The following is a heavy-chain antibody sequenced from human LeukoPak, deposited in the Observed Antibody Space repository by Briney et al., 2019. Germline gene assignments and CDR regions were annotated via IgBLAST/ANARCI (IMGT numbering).Heavy chain of an antibody. Sequence: PGGSLRLSCAASGFTFSSYEMNWVRQAPGKGLEWVSYISSSGSTIYYADSVKGRFTISRDNAKNSLYLQMNSLRAEDTAVYYCARVRAGDLDYWGQGTLVTVSS. CDR2: ISSSGSTI. CDR1: GFTFSSYE. V-gene: IGHV3-48*03. J-gene: IGHJ4*02. CDR3: ARVRAGDLDY. D-gene: IGHD4-17*01.